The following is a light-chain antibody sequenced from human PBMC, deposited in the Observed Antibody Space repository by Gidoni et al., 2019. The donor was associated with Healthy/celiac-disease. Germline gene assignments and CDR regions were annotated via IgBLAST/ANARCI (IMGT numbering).Light chain of an antibody. J-gene: IGLJ1*01. CDR1: ISNIGGHT. CDR2: SDT. Sequence: QSVLAQPPSASGTPGQRVTIPCSGAISNIGGHTVDWYQQLPGAAPLLLIHSDTRRPSGIPGRFSGSKSGISASLTISGLQSEDEADYFCAAWDDVLDGYVFGTGTRVTAL. CDR3: AAWDDVLDGYV. V-gene: IGLV1-44*01.